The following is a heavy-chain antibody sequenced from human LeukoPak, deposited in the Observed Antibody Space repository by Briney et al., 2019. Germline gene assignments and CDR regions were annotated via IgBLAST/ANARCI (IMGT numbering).Heavy chain of an antibody. CDR2: IKSKTDGGTT. V-gene: IGHV3-15*01. D-gene: IGHD5-12*01. CDR3: ARDRSEGKWLADSASDY. CDR1: GFTFSNAW. J-gene: IGHJ4*02. Sequence: GGSLRLSCAASGFTFSNAWMSWVRQAPGKGLEWVGRIKSKTDGGTTDYAAPVKGRFTISRDDSKNTLYLQMNSLRAEDTAVYYCARDRSEGKWLADSASDYWGQGTLVTVSS.